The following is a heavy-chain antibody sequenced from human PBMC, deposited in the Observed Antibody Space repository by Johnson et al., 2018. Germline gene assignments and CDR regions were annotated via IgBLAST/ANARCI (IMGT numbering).Heavy chain of an antibody. Sequence: QVQLVQSGAEVKKPGASVKVSCKASGYTFTSYYMHWVRQAPGQGLEWMGIINPSGGSTSYAQKFQGRVTMTRDTSTSTVYMELSSLRSEDTAVQYCARTKLEAAAATAEYFQHWGQGTLVTVSS. D-gene: IGHD6-13*01. CDR2: INPSGGST. V-gene: IGHV1-46*01. CDR1: GYTFTSYY. CDR3: ARTKLEAAAATAEYFQH. J-gene: IGHJ1*01.